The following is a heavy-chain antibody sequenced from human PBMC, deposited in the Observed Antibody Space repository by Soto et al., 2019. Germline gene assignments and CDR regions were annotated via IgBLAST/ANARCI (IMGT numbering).Heavy chain of an antibody. Sequence: QVQLVESGGGVVQPGRSLRLSCAASGFTFSSYGMHWVRQAPGKGLEWVAVIWYDGSNKYYADSVKGRFTISRDNSKNTLYLQMNSLRAEDTAVYYCARDASGGELRVGSAFDIWGQGTMVTVSS. J-gene: IGHJ3*02. CDR2: IWYDGSNK. V-gene: IGHV3-33*01. CDR3: ARDASGGELRVGSAFDI. CDR1: GFTFSSYG. D-gene: IGHD1-26*01.